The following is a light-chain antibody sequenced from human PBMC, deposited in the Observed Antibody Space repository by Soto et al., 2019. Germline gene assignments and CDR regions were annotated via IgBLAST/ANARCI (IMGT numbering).Light chain of an antibody. CDR1: QSVSSY. CDR2: DAS. Sequence: EIVLTQSPATLSLSPGERATLSCRASQSVSSYLAWYQQKPGQAPRLLIYDASNRATGIPARFSRSESGADFTLPSSSIEHEDFAVDYRQQRSNWPPPTFGGGKKVEIK. CDR3: QQRSNWPPPT. V-gene: IGKV3-11*01. J-gene: IGKJ4*01.